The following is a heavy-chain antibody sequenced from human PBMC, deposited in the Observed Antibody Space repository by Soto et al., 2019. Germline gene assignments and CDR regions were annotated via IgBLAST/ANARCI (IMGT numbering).Heavy chain of an antibody. V-gene: IGHV3-21*01. D-gene: IGHD1-7*01. CDR3: ARDLLTRTGNTHTGYYGMDV. Sequence: GGSLRLSCAASGFTFSSYSMNWVRQAPGKGLEWVSSISSSSSYIYYADSVKGRFTISRDNAKNSLYLQMNSLRAEDTAVYYCARDLLTRTGNTHTGYYGMDVWGQGHTVTVSS. CDR1: GFTFSSYS. J-gene: IGHJ6*02. CDR2: ISSSSSYI.